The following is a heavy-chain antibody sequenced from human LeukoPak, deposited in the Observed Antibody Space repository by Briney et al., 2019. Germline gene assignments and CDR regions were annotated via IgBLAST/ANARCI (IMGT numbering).Heavy chain of an antibody. CDR3: ARGRSGSSSFDY. CDR2: ISSSSSYI. CDR1: GFTFSSYS. D-gene: IGHD1-26*01. J-gene: IGHJ4*02. Sequence: GGSLRLSCAASGFTFSSYSMNWVRQAPGKGLEWVSSISSSSSYIYYADSVKGRFTISRDNAKNSLYLQMNSLRAEDTAVYYCARGRSGSSSFDYWGQGTLVTVSS. V-gene: IGHV3-21*01.